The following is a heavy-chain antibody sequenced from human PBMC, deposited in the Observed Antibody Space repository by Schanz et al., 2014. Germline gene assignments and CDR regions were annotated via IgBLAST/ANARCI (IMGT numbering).Heavy chain of an antibody. CDR3: ARKVVATIGGYYDN. Sequence: DVQLLESGGGLVEPGGSLRLSCATSGFSLDIFAVSWVRQAPGKGLEWVSSFNDGGVNKYYADSVKGRFTISSDNSKSTLYLQMNSLRAEDTAVYYCARKVVATIGGYYDNWGQGTLVTVSS. CDR1: GFSLDIFA. J-gene: IGHJ4*02. V-gene: IGHV3-23*01. D-gene: IGHD5-12*01. CDR2: FNDGGVNK.